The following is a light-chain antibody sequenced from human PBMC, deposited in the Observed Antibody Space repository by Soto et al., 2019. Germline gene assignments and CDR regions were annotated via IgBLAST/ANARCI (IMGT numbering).Light chain of an antibody. CDR1: QGIGSW. V-gene: IGKV1-12*01. Sequence: DIQMTQSPSSVSASVGDRVTITCRASQGIGSWLGWYQQKPGKAPKLLIYAAASLQSGVPSRFSATFSGTEFTLTISSLQPEVLATYFCQQANSFPLTFGTGTIVDLK. CDR2: AAA. J-gene: IGKJ3*01. CDR3: QQANSFPLT.